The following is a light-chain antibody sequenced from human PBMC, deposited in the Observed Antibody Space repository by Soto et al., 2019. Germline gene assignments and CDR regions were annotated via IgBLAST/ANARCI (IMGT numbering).Light chain of an antibody. CDR2: EVT. J-gene: IGLJ3*02. V-gene: IGLV2-8*01. Sequence: QSVLTQPPSESGSPGQSVTISCTGTSSDVGGYNYVSRYQQYPGRAPKLMIYEVTKRPSGVPDRFSGSKSGNTASLTVSGLQAEDEADYYCSSYAASNNFYFVFGGGTKLTVL. CDR1: SSDVGGYNY. CDR3: SSYAASNNFYFV.